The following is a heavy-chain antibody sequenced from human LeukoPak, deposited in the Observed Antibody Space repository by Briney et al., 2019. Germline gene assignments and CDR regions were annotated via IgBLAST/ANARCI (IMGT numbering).Heavy chain of an antibody. V-gene: IGHV4-59*12. J-gene: IGHJ4*02. CDR2: VYYSGST. CDR3: ARGRRYYDSSGYPDY. CDR1: GGSIIDYY. D-gene: IGHD3-22*01. Sequence: SETLSLTCTVSGGSIIDYYWSWIRQSPGRGLEWIGNVYYSGSTNYNPSLQSRVTMSVDTSKNRFSLKLSSVTAADTAVYYCARGRRYYDSSGYPDYWGQGTLVTVSS.